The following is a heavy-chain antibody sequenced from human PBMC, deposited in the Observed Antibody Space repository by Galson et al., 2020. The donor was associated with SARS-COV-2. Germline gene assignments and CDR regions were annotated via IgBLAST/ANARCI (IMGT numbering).Heavy chain of an antibody. CDR3: AKSNGATPQWGYYFDY. V-gene: IGHV4-61*02. Sequence: SETLSLTCTVSGDFISSGGYWSWVRQSSEKGLQWIGRFHTGGPIDYNPSLKSRVTISVDPSKNQLSLSLRSVTAADTAVYFCAKSNGATPQWGYYFDYWGQGTLVTVSS. J-gene: IGHJ4*02. CDR1: GDFISSGGY. D-gene: IGHD2-8*01. CDR2: FHTGGPI.